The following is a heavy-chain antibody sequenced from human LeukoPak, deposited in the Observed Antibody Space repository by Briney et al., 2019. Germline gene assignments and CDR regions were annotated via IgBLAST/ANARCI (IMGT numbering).Heavy chain of an antibody. D-gene: IGHD3-10*01. Sequence: SETLSLTCTVSGGSISSYYWSWIRQPPGKGLEWIGYIYYSGSTNYNPSLKSRVTISVDTSKNQFSLKLSSVTAADTAVYYCAFRGGRLDYYFDYWGQGTLVTVSS. J-gene: IGHJ4*02. CDR2: IYYSGST. CDR3: AFRGGRLDYYFDY. CDR1: GGSISSYY. V-gene: IGHV4-59*01.